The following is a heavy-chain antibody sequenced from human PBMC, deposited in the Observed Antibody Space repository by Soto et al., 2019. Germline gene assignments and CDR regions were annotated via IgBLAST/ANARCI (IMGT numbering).Heavy chain of an antibody. V-gene: IGHV3-73*01. CDR1: GFTFSGSA. CDR3: TRRPFYYYGMDV. Sequence: PGGSLRLSCAASGFTFSGSAMHWVRQASGKGLEWVGRIRSKANSYATAYAASVKGRFTISRDDSKNTAYLQMKSLKTEDTAVYYCTRRPFYYYGMDVWGQGTTVTVSS. CDR2: IRSKANSYAT. J-gene: IGHJ6*02.